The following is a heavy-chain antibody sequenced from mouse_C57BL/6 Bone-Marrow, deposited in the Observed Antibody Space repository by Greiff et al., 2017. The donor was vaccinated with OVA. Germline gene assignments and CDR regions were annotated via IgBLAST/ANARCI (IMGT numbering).Heavy chain of an antibody. CDR2: IYPGGGYT. D-gene: IGHD3-1*01. Sequence: QVQLKQSGAELVRPGTSVKMSCKASGYTFTNYWIGWAKQRPGHGLEWIGDIYPGGGYTNYNEKFKGKATLTVDKSSSTAYMQFSSLTSEDSAIYYCARSGPTRFAYWGQGTLVTVSA. CDR3: ARSGPTRFAY. CDR1: GYTFTNYW. V-gene: IGHV1-63*01. J-gene: IGHJ3*01.